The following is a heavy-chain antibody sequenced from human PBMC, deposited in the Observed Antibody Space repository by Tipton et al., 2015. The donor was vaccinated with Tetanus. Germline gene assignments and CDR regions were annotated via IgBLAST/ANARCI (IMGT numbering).Heavy chain of an antibody. D-gene: IGHD7-27*01. CDR2: ITNNPNSYTT. Sequence: SLRLSCEASGFTFSDHYMDWVRQAPGKGLEFVARITNNPNSYTTSYAASVRGRFTTSRDDSENSVYLQMNGLKTEDTAIYYCADLGPGNACGARGTWVAVPS. V-gene: IGHV3-72*01. CDR1: GFTFSDHY. CDR3: ADLGPGNAC. J-gene: IGHJ4*02.